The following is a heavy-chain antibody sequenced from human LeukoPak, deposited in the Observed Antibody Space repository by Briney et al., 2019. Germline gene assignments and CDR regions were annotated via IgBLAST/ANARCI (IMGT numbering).Heavy chain of an antibody. CDR1: GGSISSYY. V-gene: IGHV4-4*07. CDR3: AGIPQDIVVVPAARGWFDP. D-gene: IGHD2-2*01. J-gene: IGHJ5*02. Sequence: PSETLSLTCTVSGGSISSYYWSWIRQPAGKGLEWIGRIYTSGSTNYNPSLKSRVTMSVDTSKNQFSLKLSSVTAADTAVYYCAGIPQDIVVVPAARGWFDPWGQGTLVTVSS. CDR2: IYTSGST.